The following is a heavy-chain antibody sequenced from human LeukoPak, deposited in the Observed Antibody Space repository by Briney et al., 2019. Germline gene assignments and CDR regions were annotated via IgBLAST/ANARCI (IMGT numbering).Heavy chain of an antibody. CDR2: INPNSGGT. CDR3: ARVGYYDSPFDY. V-gene: IGHV1-2*02. D-gene: IGHD3-22*01. J-gene: IGHJ4*02. Sequence: GASVKVSCKASGYTFTSYDINWVRQATGQGLEWMGWINPNSGGTNYAQKFQGRVTMTRDTSISTAYMELSRLRSDDTAVYYCARVGYYDSPFDYWGQGTLVTVSS. CDR1: GYTFTSYD.